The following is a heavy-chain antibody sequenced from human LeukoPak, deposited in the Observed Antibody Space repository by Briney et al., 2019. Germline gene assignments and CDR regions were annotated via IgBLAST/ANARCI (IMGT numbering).Heavy chain of an antibody. J-gene: IGHJ3*02. D-gene: IGHD5-24*01. CDR2: IYYSGST. Sequence: PSETLSLTCTVSGGSFTPYYWSWIRQPPGKGLEWIGHIYYSGSTNYNPSLKSRVTISLDTSKNQLSLKLSSMTAADTAVYYCARGFDGPNAFDIWGQGTMVTVSS. CDR1: GGSFTPYY. V-gene: IGHV4-59*01. CDR3: ARGFDGPNAFDI.